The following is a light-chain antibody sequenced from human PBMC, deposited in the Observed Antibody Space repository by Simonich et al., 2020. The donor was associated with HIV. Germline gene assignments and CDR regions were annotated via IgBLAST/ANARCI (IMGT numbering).Light chain of an antibody. CDR1: SGSVSPSYY. V-gene: IGLV8-61*01. CDR2: STN. CDR3: VLYMGSGIWV. J-gene: IGLJ3*02. Sequence: QTVVTQEPSFSVSPGGTVTLTCGLSSGSVSPSYYPSRYQQTPGQAPRPLIYSTNTRSSGVPDRFSGSILGNKAALTITGAQADDESDYYGVLYMGSGIWVFGGGTKLTVL.